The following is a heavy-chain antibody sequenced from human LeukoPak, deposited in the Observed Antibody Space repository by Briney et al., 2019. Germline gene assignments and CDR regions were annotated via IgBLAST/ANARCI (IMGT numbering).Heavy chain of an antibody. CDR3: ARDPAPDAFDI. J-gene: IGHJ3*02. V-gene: IGHV4-4*07. Sequence: SETLSLTCTVSGASISSYSWSWLRQPAGKTLEWMGRIYSSRSTNYNPSLKSRDTISADTSKNHFSLKLSSVTAADTAVYYCARDPAPDAFDIWGQGTMVTVSS. CDR2: IYSSRST. CDR1: GASISSYS.